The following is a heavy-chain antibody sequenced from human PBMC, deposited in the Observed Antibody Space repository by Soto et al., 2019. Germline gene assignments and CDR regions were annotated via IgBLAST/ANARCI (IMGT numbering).Heavy chain of an antibody. CDR2: INPSGGST. J-gene: IGHJ5*02. Sequence: ASVKVSCKASGYTFTSYCMHWVRQAPGQGLEWMGIINPSGGSTSYAQKFQGRVTMTRDTSTSTVYMELSSLRSEDTAVYYCAREGRYCSGGSCYSAGFDPWGQGTLVTVSS. CDR1: GYTFTSYC. V-gene: IGHV1-46*01. CDR3: AREGRYCSGGSCYSAGFDP. D-gene: IGHD2-15*01.